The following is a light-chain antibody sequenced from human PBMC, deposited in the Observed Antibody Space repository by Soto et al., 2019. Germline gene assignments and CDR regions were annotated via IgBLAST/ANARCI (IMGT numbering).Light chain of an antibody. CDR3: AAWDDSLSGPRYV. CDR1: SSNIGSNY. V-gene: IGLV1-47*01. Sequence: QSVLTQPPSASGTPGQRVTISCSGSSSNIGSNYVYWYQQLPGTAPKLLIYRNNQRPSGVPDRFSGSKSGTSASLAISGLRSEDEADYYCAAWDDSLSGPRYVFGTGNKVTVL. J-gene: IGLJ1*01. CDR2: RNN.